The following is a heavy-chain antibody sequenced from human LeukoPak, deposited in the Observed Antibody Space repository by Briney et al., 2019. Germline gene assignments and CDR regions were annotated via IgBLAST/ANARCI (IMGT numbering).Heavy chain of an antibody. Sequence: SVKVSCKASGGTFSSYAISWVRQAPGQGLEWMGRIIPILGIANYAQKFQGRVTITADKSTSTAYMELSSLRSEDTAVYYCARGAIDYESSGSTYYFDYWGQGTLVTVSS. CDR1: GGTFSSYA. CDR3: ARGAIDYESSGSTYYFDY. CDR2: IIPILGIA. J-gene: IGHJ4*02. D-gene: IGHD3-22*01. V-gene: IGHV1-69*04.